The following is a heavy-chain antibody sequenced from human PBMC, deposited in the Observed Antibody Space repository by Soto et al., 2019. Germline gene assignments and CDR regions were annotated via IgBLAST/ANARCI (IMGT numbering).Heavy chain of an antibody. CDR2: IDPSDSYT. J-gene: IGHJ3*02. Sequence: LGESLKISCKGSGYSFTSYWISWVRQMPGKGLEWMGRIDPSDSYTNYSPSFQGHVTISADKSISTAYLQWSSLKASDTAMYYCARLPLPISGVVIRSVGTFDIWGQGTMVTVSS. V-gene: IGHV5-10-1*01. CDR1: GYSFTSYW. D-gene: IGHD3-3*01. CDR3: ARLPLPISGVVIRSVGTFDI.